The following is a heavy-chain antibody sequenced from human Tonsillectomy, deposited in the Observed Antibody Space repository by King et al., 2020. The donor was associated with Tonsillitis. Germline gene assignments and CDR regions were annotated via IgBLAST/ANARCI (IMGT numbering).Heavy chain of an antibody. J-gene: IGHJ4*02. CDR1: GYTFTGYY. CDR3: ARDLAKYCSGGSCYLLLGY. CDR2: INPNSGGT. D-gene: IGHD2-15*01. Sequence: QLVQSGAEVKKPGASVKVSCKASGYTFTGYYMHWVRQAPGQGLEWMGWINPNSGGTNYAQKFQGRVTMNRDTSISTAYRELSRLRSDDTVVYYCARDLAKYCSGGSCYLLLGYWGQGTLVTVSS. V-gene: IGHV1-2*02.